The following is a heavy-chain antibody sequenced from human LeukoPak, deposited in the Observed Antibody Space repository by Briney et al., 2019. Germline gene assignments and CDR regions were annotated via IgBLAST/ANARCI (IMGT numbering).Heavy chain of an antibody. CDR1: GFSLSTRGVG. D-gene: IGHD3-10*01. CDR3: AHSEDYYGSVDAFDI. Sequence: KSGPTLVNPTQTLTLTCTFSGFSLSTRGVGVGWIRQPPGKALEWLAFIYWDDDKRYSPSLESRLTITKDTFKNQVVLTMTNMDPVDTATYYCAHSEDYYGSVDAFDIWGQGTMVTVSS. J-gene: IGHJ3*02. CDR2: IYWDDDK. V-gene: IGHV2-5*02.